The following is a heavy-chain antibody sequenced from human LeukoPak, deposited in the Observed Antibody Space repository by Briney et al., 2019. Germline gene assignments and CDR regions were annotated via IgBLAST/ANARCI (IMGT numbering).Heavy chain of an antibody. Sequence: SETLSLTCAVYGGSFSAYYWSWIRQAPGKGLEWIGEINHSGRTNYNPSLKSRVTISVDTSKKQFSLKVSSVTSADTAVYYCARLANYVPVYWGQGTLVTVSS. CDR1: GGSFSAYY. V-gene: IGHV4-34*01. D-gene: IGHD4/OR15-4a*01. J-gene: IGHJ4*02. CDR3: ARLANYVPVY. CDR2: INHSGRT.